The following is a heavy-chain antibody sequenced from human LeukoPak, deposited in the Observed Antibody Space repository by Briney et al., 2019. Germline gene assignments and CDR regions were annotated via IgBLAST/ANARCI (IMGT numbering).Heavy chain of an antibody. D-gene: IGHD2-15*01. CDR2: INHSGST. V-gene: IGHV4-34*01. Sequence: KPSETLSLTCAVYGGSFSGYYWSWIRQPPGKGLEWIGEINHSGSTNYNPSLKSRVTISVDTSKNQFSLKLSSVTAADTAVYYCARGLHGSDALRSGGYFDYWGQGTLVTVSS. CDR3: ARGLHGSDALRSGGYFDY. CDR1: GGSFSGYY. J-gene: IGHJ4*02.